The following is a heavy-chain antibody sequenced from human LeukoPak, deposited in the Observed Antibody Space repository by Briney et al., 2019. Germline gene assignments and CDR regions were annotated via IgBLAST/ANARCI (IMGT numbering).Heavy chain of an antibody. D-gene: IGHD5-18*01. CDR1: GFTVSSNY. V-gene: IGHV3-53*01. J-gene: IGHJ4*02. CDR3: ARDGGGCSYGYRISYFDY. Sequence: GGSLRLSCAASGFTVSSNYMSWVRQAPGKGLEWVSVIYSGGSTYYAYSVKGRFTISRDNSKNTLYLQMNSLRAEDTAVYYCARDGGGCSYGYRISYFDYWGQGTLVTVSS. CDR2: IYSGGST.